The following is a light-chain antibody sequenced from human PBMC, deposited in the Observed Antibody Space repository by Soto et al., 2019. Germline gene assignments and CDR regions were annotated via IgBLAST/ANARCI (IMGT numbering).Light chain of an antibody. V-gene: IGLV2-14*01. CDR3: SSYTSRRG. CDR1: SSDVGGYNY. Sequence: QSALTQPASVSGSPGQSITISCTGTSSDVGGYNYVSWYQQHPGKAPKLLIYEVSNRPSGVSNRFSGSKSGNKASLTISVLQAEDEADYYCSSYTSRRGFGEGTKLTGL. J-gene: IGLJ3*02. CDR2: EVS.